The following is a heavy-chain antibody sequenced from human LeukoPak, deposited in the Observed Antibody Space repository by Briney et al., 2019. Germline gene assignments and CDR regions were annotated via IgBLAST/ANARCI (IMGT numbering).Heavy chain of an antibody. CDR2: ISGSGGGT. D-gene: IGHD1-26*01. CDR1: GFTFSSYA. V-gene: IGHV3-23*01. Sequence: GGSLRLSCAASGFTFSSYAMSWVRQAPGKGLEWVSAISGSGGGTYYSDSVKGRFTISRDNSKDTLYLQMNSLRADDTAVYYCAKGRGIVGATAFDNWGQGTLVTVSS. J-gene: IGHJ4*02. CDR3: AKGRGIVGATAFDN.